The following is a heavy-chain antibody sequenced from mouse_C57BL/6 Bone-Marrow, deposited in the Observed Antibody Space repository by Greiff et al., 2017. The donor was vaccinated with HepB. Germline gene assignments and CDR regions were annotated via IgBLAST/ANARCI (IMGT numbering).Heavy chain of an antibody. CDR1: GYTFTSYW. CDR3: TRGWQLRGYFDY. D-gene: IGHD2-3*01. V-gene: IGHV1-5*01. J-gene: IGHJ2*01. Sequence: VHVKQSGTVLARPGASVKMSCKTSGYTFTSYWMHWVKQRPGQGLEWIGAIYPGNSDTSYNQKFKGKAKLTAVTSASTAYMELSSLTNEDSAVYYCTRGWQLRGYFDYWGQGTTLTVSS. CDR2: IYPGNSDT.